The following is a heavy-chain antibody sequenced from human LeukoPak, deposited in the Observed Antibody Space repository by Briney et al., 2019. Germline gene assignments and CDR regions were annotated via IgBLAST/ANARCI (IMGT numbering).Heavy chain of an antibody. CDR2: IKQDGSAK. Sequence: GGSLRLSCTASGFTFSDYWMTWVRQAPGKGLEWVANIKQDGSAKYYVDSVKGRFTISRDNAKNSLYLQMDSLRVEETATYYCARWRGSTSERSDYWGQGTLVTVSS. CDR3: ARWRGSTSERSDY. V-gene: IGHV3-7*01. CDR1: GFTFSDYW. D-gene: IGHD2-2*01. J-gene: IGHJ4*02.